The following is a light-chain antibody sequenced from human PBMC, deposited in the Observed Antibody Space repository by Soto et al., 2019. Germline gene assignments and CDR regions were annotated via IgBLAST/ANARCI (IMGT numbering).Light chain of an antibody. Sequence: EIALTQSPGTLSLSPWHTATLSCMASQSVSSSYLAWYQQKPGQAPRLLIYDASNRATGIPARFSGSGSGTDFTLTISSLEPEDFAVYYCQQHTNWPLTFGGGTKVDIK. J-gene: IGKJ4*01. CDR2: DAS. V-gene: IGKV3D-20*02. CDR3: QQHTNWPLT. CDR1: QSVSSSY.